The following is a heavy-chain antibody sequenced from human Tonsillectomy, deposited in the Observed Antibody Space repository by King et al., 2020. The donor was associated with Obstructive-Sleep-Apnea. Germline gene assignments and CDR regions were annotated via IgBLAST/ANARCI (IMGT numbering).Heavy chain of an antibody. D-gene: IGHD3-10*01. CDR1: GFTFDDYA. CDR2: ISWNSGSI. V-gene: IGHV3-9*01. Sequence: VQLVESGGGLVQPGRSLRLSCAASGFTFDDYAMHWVRQAPGKGLEWVSGISWNSGSIGYADSVKGRFTISRDNAKNSLYLQMNSLRAEDTALYYCAKEYGSGSYYRKKYYFDYWGQGTLVTVSS. J-gene: IGHJ4*02. CDR3: AKEYGSGSYYRKKYYFDY.